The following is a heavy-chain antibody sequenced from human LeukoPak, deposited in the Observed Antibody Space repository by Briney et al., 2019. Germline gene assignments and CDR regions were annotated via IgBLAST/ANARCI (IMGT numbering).Heavy chain of an antibody. Sequence: SETLSLTCTVSGYSISSGYYWGWIRQPPGKGLEWTGSIYHSGSTYYNPSLKSRVTISVDTSKNQFSLKLSSVTAADTAVYYCARETTYYYYMDVWGKGTTVTVSS. CDR2: IYHSGST. D-gene: IGHD1-14*01. V-gene: IGHV4-38-2*02. J-gene: IGHJ6*03. CDR1: GYSISSGYY. CDR3: ARETTYYYYMDV.